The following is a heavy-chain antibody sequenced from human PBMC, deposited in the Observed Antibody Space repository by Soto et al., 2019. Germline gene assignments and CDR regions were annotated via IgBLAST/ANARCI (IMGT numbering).Heavy chain of an antibody. J-gene: IGHJ4*02. CDR1: GFTFDDYS. CDR2: ISWDGRST. CDR3: GKDGAVSDYTYLDY. D-gene: IGHD4-17*01. Sequence: GGSLGLSCAASGFTFDDYSMHWVRQAPGKGLEWVSLISWDGRSTYYADSVEGRFTISRDNSKNSLYLQMNSLTTEDTAFYYCGKDGAVSDYTYLDYWGQGALVTVSS. V-gene: IGHV3-43*01.